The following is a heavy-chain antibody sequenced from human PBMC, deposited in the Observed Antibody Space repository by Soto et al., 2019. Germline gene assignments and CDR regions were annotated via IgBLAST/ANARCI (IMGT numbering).Heavy chain of an antibody. Sequence: EVQLVESGGGSVQPGESLRLSCIASGFTFSMHWMSWVRQAPGKGLEWVARIKQDGGEKYYVDSVKGRFTVSRDNAKNSLYLQVHSLSADDAGIYYCTKDGDAYDFAFDKWGQGTMVTVTS. J-gene: IGHJ3*02. CDR1: GFTFSMHW. V-gene: IGHV3-7*03. CDR2: IKQDGGEK. D-gene: IGHD3-3*01. CDR3: TKDGDAYDFAFDK.